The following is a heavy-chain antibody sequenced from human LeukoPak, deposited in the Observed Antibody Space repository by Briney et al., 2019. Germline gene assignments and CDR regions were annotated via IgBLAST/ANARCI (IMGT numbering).Heavy chain of an antibody. J-gene: IGHJ6*03. Sequence: SVKVSCKASGGTFSSYAISWVRQAPGQGLEWMGGIIPIFGTANYAQKFQGRVTITADKSTSTAYMELSRLRSDDTAVYYCAREGIAADYYYMDVWGKGTTVTISS. D-gene: IGHD6-25*01. CDR3: AREGIAADYYYMDV. V-gene: IGHV1-69*06. CDR2: IIPIFGTA. CDR1: GGTFSSYA.